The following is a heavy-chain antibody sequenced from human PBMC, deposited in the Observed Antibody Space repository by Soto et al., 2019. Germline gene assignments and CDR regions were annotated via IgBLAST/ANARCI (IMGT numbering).Heavy chain of an antibody. CDR3: ARDSSSWSPAHAFDI. J-gene: IGHJ3*02. Sequence: GASVKVSCKASGGTFSSYAISWVRQAPGQGLEWMGGIIPIFGTANYAQKFQGRVTITADESTSTAYMELSSLRSEDTAVYYCARDSSSWSPAHAFDIWGQGTMVTVSS. V-gene: IGHV1-69*13. CDR1: GGTFSSYA. CDR2: IIPIFGTA. D-gene: IGHD6-13*01.